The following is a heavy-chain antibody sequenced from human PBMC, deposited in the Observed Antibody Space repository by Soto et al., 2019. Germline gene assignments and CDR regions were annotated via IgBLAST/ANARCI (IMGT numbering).Heavy chain of an antibody. CDR3: AKDHSRSLRVRYFDL. Sequence: QVQLVESGGGVVQPGRSLRLSCAASGFTFSSYGMHWVRQAPGKGLEWVAVISYDGSNKYYADSVKGRFTISRDNSKNPLYLQMNSLRAADTAVYYCAKDHSRSLRVRYFDLWGRGTLVTFSA. J-gene: IGHJ2*01. D-gene: IGHD2-15*01. CDR2: ISYDGSNK. V-gene: IGHV3-30*18. CDR1: GFTFSSYG.